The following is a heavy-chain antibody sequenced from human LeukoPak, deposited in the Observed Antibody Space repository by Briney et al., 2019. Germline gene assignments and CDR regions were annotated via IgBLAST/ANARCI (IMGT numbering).Heavy chain of an antibody. Sequence: RGSLRLSCAASGFTFSDHYMDWVRQAPGVGLEWVGRIRNRANSYTTEYAASVKGRFIISRDDSNNSVYLQMNSLKSEDTAVYFCARWVTRTDFFDLWGQGTMVIVSS. CDR2: IRNRANSYTT. CDR3: ARWVTRTDFFDL. CDR1: GFTFSDHY. V-gene: IGHV3-72*01. D-gene: IGHD3-10*01. J-gene: IGHJ3*01.